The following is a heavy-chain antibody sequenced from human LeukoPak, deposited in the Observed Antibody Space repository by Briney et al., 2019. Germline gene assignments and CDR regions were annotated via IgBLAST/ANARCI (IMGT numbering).Heavy chain of an antibody. CDR1: RFTFSDYY. J-gene: IGHJ5*02. CDR3: ARGGYDISTGTSFCAP. CDR2: ISSSGTYA. Sequence: GGSLRLSCIASRFTFSDYYMSWICQGSGKGQKNDSYISSSGTYANYANSVKGRFTNSRDNAKNSLYLQMNSLRADDTAVYYCARGGYDISTGTSFCAPWGQGTLVTVSA. V-gene: IGHV3-11*05. D-gene: IGHD3-9*01.